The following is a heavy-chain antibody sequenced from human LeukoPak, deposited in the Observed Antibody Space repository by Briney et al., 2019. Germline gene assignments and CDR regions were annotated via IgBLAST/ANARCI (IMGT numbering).Heavy chain of an antibody. V-gene: IGHV4-59*08. CDR3: ASGRDGYNNHFDY. CDR2: IYYSGST. CDR1: GGSISSYY. D-gene: IGHD5-24*01. Sequence: SGTLSLTCTVSGGSISSYYWSWIRQPPGKGLEWIGYIYYSGSTNYNPSLKSRVTISVDTSKNQFSLKLSSVTAADTAVYYCASGRDGYNNHFDYWGQGTLVTVSS. J-gene: IGHJ4*02.